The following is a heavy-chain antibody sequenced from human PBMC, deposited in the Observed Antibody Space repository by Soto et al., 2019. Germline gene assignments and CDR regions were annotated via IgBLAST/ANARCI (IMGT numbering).Heavy chain of an antibody. J-gene: IGHJ4*02. Sequence: GESLKISCEASGFTLRNYAITWIRQAPGKGLEWVSLRSANDVGTYYAESVKTRFTISTDKSRNTVYLQMDSLRADDTAIYYCAKAKNDYNWDNRPPFDYWGQGTLVTVSS. CDR2: RSANDVGT. CDR1: GFTLRNYA. CDR3: AKAKNDYNWDNRPPFDY. V-gene: IGHV3-23*01. D-gene: IGHD1-20*01.